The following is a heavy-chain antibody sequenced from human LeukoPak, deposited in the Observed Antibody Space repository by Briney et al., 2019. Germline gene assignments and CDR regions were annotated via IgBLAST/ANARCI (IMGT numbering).Heavy chain of an antibody. Sequence: PGGSLRLSCAASGFTFSSSGMHWVRQAPGQGLEWVAFIRYDGNNKKCADSVKGRFTISRDNSKNTLYLQMNSLGADDTAVYYCAKDWGTSSLYLVNWGQGTLVTVSS. V-gene: IGHV3-30*02. CDR1: GFTFSSSG. J-gene: IGHJ4*02. CDR2: IRYDGNNK. D-gene: IGHD3-16*01. CDR3: AKDWGTSSLYLVN.